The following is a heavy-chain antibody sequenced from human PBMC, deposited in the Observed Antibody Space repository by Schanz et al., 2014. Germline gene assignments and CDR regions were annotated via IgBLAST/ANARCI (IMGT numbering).Heavy chain of an antibody. CDR1: GFTFSNYW. CDR3: TRTPFYFFHGMDV. V-gene: IGHV3-48*02. J-gene: IGHJ6*02. CDR2: ISAASSSI. Sequence: EVQLVESGGGLVQPGESLRVSCAASGFTFSNYWMSWVRQAPGKGLEWLASISAASSSIHYADSVKGRFTISRDNARNSVYLHMSSLRDEDTALYYCTRTPFYFFHGMDVWGQGTLVAVSS.